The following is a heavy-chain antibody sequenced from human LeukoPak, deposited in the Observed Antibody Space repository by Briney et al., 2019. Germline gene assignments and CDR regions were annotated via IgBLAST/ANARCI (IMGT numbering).Heavy chain of an antibody. D-gene: IGHD4-23*01. V-gene: IGHV3-23*01. CDR3: AKAGGTTVVTPYNWFDP. Sequence: GGSLRLSCAASGFTFSSYAMTWVRQAPGKGLEWVSSISGSGDSTYYAASVKDWFTISRDNSKNTLHLQMHSLRAEDTAVYYCAKAGGTTVVTPYNWFDPWGQGTLVTVSS. J-gene: IGHJ5*02. CDR1: GFTFSSYA. CDR2: ISGSGDST.